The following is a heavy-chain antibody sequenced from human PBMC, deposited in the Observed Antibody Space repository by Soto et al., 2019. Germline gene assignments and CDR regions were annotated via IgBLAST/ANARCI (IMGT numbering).Heavy chain of an antibody. CDR2: ISDSGDST. V-gene: IGHV3-23*01. CDR3: AKDRGIIVKAGDAFDV. J-gene: IGHJ3*01. Sequence: EVQLMESGGGLVQPGGSLRLSCASSGFTLSMSAVNWVRQAPGKGLEWVSYISDSGDSTYYADSVKGRFTISRDSSKNTVSLQMDSLTAEDTAVYYCAKDRGIIVKAGDAFDVWGQGTKVTVSS. D-gene: IGHD3-16*02. CDR1: GFTLSMSA.